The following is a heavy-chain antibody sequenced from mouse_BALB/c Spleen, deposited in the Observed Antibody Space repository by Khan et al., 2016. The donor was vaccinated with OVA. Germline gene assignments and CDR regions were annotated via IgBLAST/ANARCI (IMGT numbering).Heavy chain of an antibody. Sequence: EVQLQESGPGLVKPSQSLSLTCTVTVYSITTDYAWNWIRQFPGNRLEWMGFISYSGNTKYNPSLKSRISITRDTSKNQFFLQLKSVTTEDTARYYCARVYGGDVDYWGQGTTLTVSS. V-gene: IGHV3-2*02. J-gene: IGHJ2*01. CDR2: ISYSGNT. CDR3: ARVYGGDVDY. CDR1: VYSITTDYA. D-gene: IGHD1-1*01.